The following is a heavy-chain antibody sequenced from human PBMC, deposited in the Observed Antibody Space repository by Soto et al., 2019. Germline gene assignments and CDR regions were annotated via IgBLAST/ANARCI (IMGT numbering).Heavy chain of an antibody. Sequence: QVQLVQSGAEVKKPGSSVKVSCKASGGTFSSYAISWVRQAPGQGLEWMGGIIPIFGTANYAQKFQGRVTITADEPTSTAYMERSSLRSEDTAVYYCASLVGWEPSSTDNWFDPWGQGTLVTVSS. CDR1: GGTFSSYA. D-gene: IGHD1-26*01. CDR2: IIPIFGTA. V-gene: IGHV1-69*12. CDR3: ASLVGWEPSSTDNWFDP. J-gene: IGHJ5*02.